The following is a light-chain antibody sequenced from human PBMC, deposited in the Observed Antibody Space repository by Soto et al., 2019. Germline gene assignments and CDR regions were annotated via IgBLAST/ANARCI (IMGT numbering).Light chain of an antibody. CDR3: QSSDTSGTYVV. V-gene: IGLV3-25*03. Sequence: SYELTQPPSVSVPPGQTARITCSGDALPKQYAYWYQQKPGQAPVLVIYKDSERPSGIPERFSGSSSGTTVTLTISGLQAEGEADYYCQSSDTSGTYVVFGGGTKLTVL. CDR2: KDS. CDR1: ALPKQY. J-gene: IGLJ2*01.